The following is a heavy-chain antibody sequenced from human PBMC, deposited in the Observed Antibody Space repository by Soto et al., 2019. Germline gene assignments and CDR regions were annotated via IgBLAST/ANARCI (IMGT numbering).Heavy chain of an antibody. Sequence: QVSLVESGGGGARGGGSSRVSCAASGLFFGVIGLTWVAQAQGRGLGWVAFINYDGSNKFYGDDVKGRFTISRDNSKNIVHLQMNNLRGEDTAVYYCARCKQKVMHCGLDVWGHGATVTVSS. CDR3: ARCKQKVMHCGLDV. CDR2: INYDGSNK. V-gene: IGHV3-33*01. D-gene: IGHD2-21*01. CDR1: GLFFGVIG. J-gene: IGHJ6*02.